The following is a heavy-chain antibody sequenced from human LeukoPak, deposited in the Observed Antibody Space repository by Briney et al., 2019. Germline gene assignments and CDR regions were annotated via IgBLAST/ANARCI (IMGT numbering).Heavy chain of an antibody. CDR3: ARHNGIS. J-gene: IGHJ5*02. CDR1: GGSISSYY. CDR2: INHSGST. D-gene: IGHD1-1*01. Sequence: PSETLSLTCTVSGGSISSYYWSWIRQPPGKGLEWIGEINHSGSTNYNPSLKSRVTISVDTSKNQFPLKLSSVTAADTAVYYCARHNGISWGQGTLVTVSS. V-gene: IGHV4-34*01.